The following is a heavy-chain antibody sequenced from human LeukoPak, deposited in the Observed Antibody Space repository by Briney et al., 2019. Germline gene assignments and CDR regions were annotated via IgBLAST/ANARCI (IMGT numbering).Heavy chain of an antibody. CDR2: IYYSGST. V-gene: IGHV4-39*07. CDR1: GGSISSSSYY. Sequence: SETLSLTCTVSGGSISSSSYYWGWIRQPPGKGLEWIGSIYYSGSTYYNPSLKSRVTISVDTSKNQFSLKLSSVTAADTAVYYCARGTTVVNGPVDYWGQGTLVTVSS. D-gene: IGHD4-23*01. CDR3: ARGTTVVNGPVDY. J-gene: IGHJ4*02.